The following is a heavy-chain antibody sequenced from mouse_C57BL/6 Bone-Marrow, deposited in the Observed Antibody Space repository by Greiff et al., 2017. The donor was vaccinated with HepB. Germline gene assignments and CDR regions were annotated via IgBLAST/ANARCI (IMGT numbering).Heavy chain of an antibody. D-gene: IGHD1-1*01. V-gene: IGHV6-3*01. J-gene: IGHJ2*01. Sequence: VQLKQSGGGLVQPGGSMKLSCVASGFTFSNYWMNWVRQSPEKGLEWVAQIRLKSDNYATHYAESVKGRFTISRDDSKSSVYLQMNNLRAEDTGIYYCTLYYYGSPLDYWGQGTTLTVSS. CDR3: TLYYYGSPLDY. CDR1: GFTFSNYW. CDR2: IRLKSDNYAT.